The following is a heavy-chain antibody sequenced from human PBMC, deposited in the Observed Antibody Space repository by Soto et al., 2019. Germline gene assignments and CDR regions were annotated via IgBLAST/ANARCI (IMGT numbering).Heavy chain of an antibody. V-gene: IGHV3-7*03. CDR2: MNQHGRDI. J-gene: IGHJ4*02. D-gene: IGHD2-8*02. Sequence: VQLVESGGALVQPGGPLRPPFAASGFTFSGYWMAWSRQSPGKGLEWVASMNQHGRDIQYVDSVRARFTISRDNARNLLYLQMNNLRVEDTAIYYCATDTYCPATCYRGHGNWGQGTLVTVSS. CDR1: GFTFSGYW. CDR3: ATDTYCPATCYRGHGN.